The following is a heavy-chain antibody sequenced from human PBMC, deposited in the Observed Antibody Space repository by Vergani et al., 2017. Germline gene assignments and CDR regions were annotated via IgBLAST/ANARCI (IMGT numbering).Heavy chain of an antibody. J-gene: IGHJ4*02. V-gene: IGHV4-34*01. CDR1: GGSFSGYY. Sequence: QVQLQQWCAGLLKPSETLSLTCAVYGGSFSGYYWSWIRQPPGKGLEWIGEINHSGSTNYNPSLKSRVTISVDTSKNQFSLKLSSVTAADTAVYYCARSGPPYCGGDCYLAYWGQGTLVTVSS. CDR2: INHSGST. CDR3: ARSGPPYCGGDCYLAY. D-gene: IGHD2-21*01.